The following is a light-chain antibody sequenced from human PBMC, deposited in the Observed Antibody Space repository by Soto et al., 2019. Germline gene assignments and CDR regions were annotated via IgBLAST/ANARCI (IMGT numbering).Light chain of an antibody. J-gene: IGKJ3*01. CDR2: GAS. CDR3: QESYSGHVT. Sequence: EIVLTQSPGTLSLSPGERATLSCRASQSVSSSYLAWYQQKPGQAPRVLIHGASSRATGIPDRFSGSGSGTDFTLTISRLEPEDFATYFCQESYSGHVTFGPGTKVDIK. V-gene: IGKV3-20*01. CDR1: QSVSSSY.